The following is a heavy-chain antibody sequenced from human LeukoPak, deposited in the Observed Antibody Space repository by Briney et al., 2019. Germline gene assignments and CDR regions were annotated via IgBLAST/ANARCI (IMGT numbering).Heavy chain of an antibody. CDR2: ISSSSSYI. V-gene: IGHV3-21*01. CDR3: ARGRLPTAGDFDY. Sequence: GGSLRLSCAASGFTFSSYSMNWVRQAPGKGLEWVSSISSSSSYIYYADSVKGRFTISRDNAKNSLYLQMNSLRAEDTAVYYCARGRLPTAGDFDYWGQGTLVTVSS. CDR1: GFTFSSYS. D-gene: IGHD6-13*01. J-gene: IGHJ4*02.